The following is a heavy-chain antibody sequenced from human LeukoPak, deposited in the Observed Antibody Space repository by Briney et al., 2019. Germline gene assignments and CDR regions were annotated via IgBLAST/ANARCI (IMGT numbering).Heavy chain of an antibody. D-gene: IGHD6-13*01. CDR2: ISSSRSYT. CDR1: GFSCSAYY. CDR3: ASSIAAAGRFDY. J-gene: IGHJ4*02. Sequence: PAGSLRRYCAAAGFSCSAYYMSWIRQAQGIGLEWVSYISSSRSYTNYTDSVKGRFTISRDNAKNSLYLQMNSLRAEDTAVYYCASSIAAAGRFDYWGQGTLVTVSS. V-gene: IGHV3-11*06.